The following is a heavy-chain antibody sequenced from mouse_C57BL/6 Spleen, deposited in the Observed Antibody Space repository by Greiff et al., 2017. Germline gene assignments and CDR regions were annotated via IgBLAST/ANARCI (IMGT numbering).Heavy chain of an antibody. D-gene: IGHD2-4*01. V-gene: IGHV1-64*01. CDR2: IHPNSGST. CDR3: ASIYYDPYYFDY. J-gene: IGHJ2*01. Sequence: QVQLKQPGAELVKPGASVKLSCKASGYTFTSYWMHWVKQRPGQGLEWIGMIHPNSGSTNYNEKFKSKATLTVDKSSSTAYMQLSSLTSEDSAVXYCASIYYDPYYFDYWGQGTTLTVSS. CDR1: GYTFTSYW.